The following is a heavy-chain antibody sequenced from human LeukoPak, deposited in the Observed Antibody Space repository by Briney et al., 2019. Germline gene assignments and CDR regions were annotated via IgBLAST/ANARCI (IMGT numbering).Heavy chain of an antibody. Sequence: GGSLRLSCAASGFTFSSYGMHWVRQAPGKGLECVAVISYDGSNKYYADSVKGRFTISRDNSKNTLYLQMNSLRAEDTAVYYCAKGRDIVVVVAATEKDWFDPWGQGTLVTVSS. V-gene: IGHV3-30*18. CDR1: GFTFSSYG. CDR3: AKGRDIVVVVAATEKDWFDP. D-gene: IGHD2-15*01. CDR2: ISYDGSNK. J-gene: IGHJ5*02.